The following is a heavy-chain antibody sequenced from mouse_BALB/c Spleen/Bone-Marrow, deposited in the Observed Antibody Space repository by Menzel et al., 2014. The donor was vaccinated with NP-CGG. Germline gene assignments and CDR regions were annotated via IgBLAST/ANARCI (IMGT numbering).Heavy chain of an antibody. D-gene: IGHD1-1*01. J-gene: IGHJ4*01. Sequence: EVKLMESGGGLVQPKGSLKLSCAASGFTFNTNAMNWVRQAPGKGLEWVARIRSKSNNYATYYADSVKDRFTISRGDSQSMLYLQMNNLKTEDTAMYYCVRGGSSSHYYAMDYWGQGTSVTVSS. CDR2: IRSKSNNYAT. V-gene: IGHV10S3*01. CDR1: GFTFNTNA. CDR3: VRGGSSSHYYAMDY.